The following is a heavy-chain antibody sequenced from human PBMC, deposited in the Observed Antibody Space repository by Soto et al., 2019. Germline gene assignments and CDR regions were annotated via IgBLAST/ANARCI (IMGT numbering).Heavy chain of an antibody. CDR2: ISGTRNII. CDR3: VKDMYEGSSGGSLDY. V-gene: IGHV3-9*01. J-gene: IGHJ4*02. Sequence: EVQLVESGGGLVQPGRSLRLSCAASGFTFYDFAMHWVRQAPGKGLEWVSRISGTRNIIDYADSVKGRFIISRDNAKNSLYLQMNSLRPEDTAFYYCVKDMYEGSSGGSLDYWGPGTLVTVSS. D-gene: IGHD2-15*01. CDR1: GFTFYDFA.